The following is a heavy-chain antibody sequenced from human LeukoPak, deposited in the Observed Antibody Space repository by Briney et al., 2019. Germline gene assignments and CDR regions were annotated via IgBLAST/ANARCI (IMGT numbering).Heavy chain of an antibody. D-gene: IGHD3-10*01. CDR2: IKSKTDGGTT. Sequence: GGSLRLSCAASGFTFSNAWMSWVRQAPGKGLEWVGRIKSKTDGGTTDYAAPVKGRFTISREDSKNTLYLQMNSLKTEDTAVYYCTTDMGVLLWFGELFSDYWGQGTLVTVSS. V-gene: IGHV3-15*01. CDR1: GFTFSNAW. J-gene: IGHJ4*02. CDR3: TTDMGVLLWFGELFSDY.